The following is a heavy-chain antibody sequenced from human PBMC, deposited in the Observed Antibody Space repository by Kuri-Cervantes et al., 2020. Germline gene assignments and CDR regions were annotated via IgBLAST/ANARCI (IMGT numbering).Heavy chain of an antibody. V-gene: IGHV1-18*01. Sequence: ASVKVSCKASGYTFTSYGISWVRQAPGQGLEWVGWISAYNGNTNYAQKLQGRVTMTTDTSTSTAYMELRSLRSEDTAVYYCARDVSGYSSTYIDYWGQGTLVTVSS. CDR2: ISAYNGNT. J-gene: IGHJ4*02. CDR1: GYTFTSYG. CDR3: ARDVSGYSSTYIDY. D-gene: IGHD6-13*01.